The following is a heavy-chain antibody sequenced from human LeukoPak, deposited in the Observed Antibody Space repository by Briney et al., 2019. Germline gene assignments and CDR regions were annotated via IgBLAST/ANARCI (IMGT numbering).Heavy chain of an antibody. Sequence: ASVKVSCKASGGTFSSYAISWVRQAPGQGLEWMGGIIPIFGTANYAQKFQGRVTITADESTSTAYMELSSLRSEDTAVYYCGRRTGIAAAGRRGNWFDPWGQGTLVTVSS. J-gene: IGHJ5*02. V-gene: IGHV1-69*01. D-gene: IGHD6-13*01. CDR3: GRRTGIAAAGRRGNWFDP. CDR1: GGTFSSYA. CDR2: IIPIFGTA.